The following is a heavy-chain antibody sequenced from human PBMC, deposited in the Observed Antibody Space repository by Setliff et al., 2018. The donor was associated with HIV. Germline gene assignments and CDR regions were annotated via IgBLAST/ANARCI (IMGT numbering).Heavy chain of an antibody. CDR2: INPNTGGT. CDR3: ARGRNYDSSGYGDYYYYMDV. CDR1: GYTFTGHY. D-gene: IGHD3-22*01. Sequence: ASVKVSCKSSGYTFTGHYIHWVRQAPGQGLEWMGWINPNTGGTNYAQKFQGRVTVTADESTSTAYMQLSSLRSDDTAVYYCARGRNYDSSGYGDYYYYMDVWGKGTTVTVSS. V-gene: IGHV1-2*02. J-gene: IGHJ6*03.